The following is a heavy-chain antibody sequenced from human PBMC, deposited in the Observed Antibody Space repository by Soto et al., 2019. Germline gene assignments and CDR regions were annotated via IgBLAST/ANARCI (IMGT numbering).Heavy chain of an antibody. CDR3: TTDYRGYENSHIPYYFDY. J-gene: IGHJ4*02. CDR1: GFTFSNAW. D-gene: IGHD5-12*01. V-gene: IGHV3-15*01. Sequence: GGSLRLSCAASGFTFSNAWMSWVRQAPGKGLEWVGRIKSKTDGGTTDYAAPVKGRFTISRDDSKNTLYLQMNSLKTEDTAVYYCTTDYRGYENSHIPYYFDYWGQGTLVTVSS. CDR2: IKSKTDGGTT.